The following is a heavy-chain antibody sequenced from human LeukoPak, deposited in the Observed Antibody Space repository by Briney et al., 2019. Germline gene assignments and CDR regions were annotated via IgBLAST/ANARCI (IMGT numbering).Heavy chain of an antibody. Sequence: ASVKVSCKASGYTFTDYYMHWVRQAPGQGLEWMGWINPNSGGTNYAQKFQGRVTMTRDTSISTAYMELSRLRSDDTAVYYCARAGDYGHPQAPGIYYWGQGTLVTVSS. D-gene: IGHD4-17*01. V-gene: IGHV1-2*02. CDR2: INPNSGGT. CDR1: GYTFTDYY. J-gene: IGHJ4*02. CDR3: ARAGDYGHPQAPGIYY.